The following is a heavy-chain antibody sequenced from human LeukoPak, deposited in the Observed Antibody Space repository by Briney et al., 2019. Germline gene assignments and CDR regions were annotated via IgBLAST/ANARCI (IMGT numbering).Heavy chain of an antibody. CDR3: ARGRNIEMTTMSGGSDY. Sequence: GASVKVSCKASGYIFTDYYMHWVRQAPGQGLEWMGWINPNSGGTNSAQKFQGRVTMTRDTSISTAYMDLSDLRSDDTAVYYCARGRNIEMTTMSGGSDYWGQGTLVTVSS. J-gene: IGHJ4*02. D-gene: IGHD5-24*01. CDR1: GYIFTDYY. V-gene: IGHV1-2*02. CDR2: INPNSGGT.